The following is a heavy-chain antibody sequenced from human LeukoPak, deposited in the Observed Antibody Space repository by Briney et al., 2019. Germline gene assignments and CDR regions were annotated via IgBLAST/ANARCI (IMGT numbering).Heavy chain of an antibody. D-gene: IGHD3-3*01. V-gene: IGHV1-18*01. CDR3: ARDLKAYYDFWSGYYSPRDSHYYYGMDV. J-gene: IGHJ6*02. CDR1: GYTFTSYG. Sequence: ASVKVSCKASGYTFTSYGISWVRQAPGQGLEWMGWISAYNGNTNYAQKLQGRVTMTTDTSTSTAYMELRSLRSDDTAVYYCARDLKAYYDFWSGYYSPRDSHYYYGMDVWGQGTTVTVSS. CDR2: ISAYNGNT.